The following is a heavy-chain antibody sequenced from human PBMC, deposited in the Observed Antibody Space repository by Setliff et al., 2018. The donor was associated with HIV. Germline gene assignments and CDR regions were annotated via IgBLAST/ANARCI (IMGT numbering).Heavy chain of an antibody. CDR1: GGSFSHYY. CDR2: INHSGST. J-gene: IGHJ4*02. Sequence: KASETLSLTCAVYGGSFSHYYWNWVRQSPGQGLEWIGEINHSGSTNYNPSLKSRVTISVDRSKNQFSLKLNSLTAADTAVYYCARVYGYGHSPIDSWGQGTPVTVSS. D-gene: IGHD5-18*01. CDR3: ARVYGYGHSPIDS. V-gene: IGHV4-34*01.